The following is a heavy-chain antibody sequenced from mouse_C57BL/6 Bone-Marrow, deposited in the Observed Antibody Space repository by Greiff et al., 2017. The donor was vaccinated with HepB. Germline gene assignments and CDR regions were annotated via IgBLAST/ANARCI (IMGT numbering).Heavy chain of an antibody. CDR1: GFTFSSYG. CDR3: ASPITTVVATSPSYWYFDV. Sequence: EVQVVESGGDLVKPGGSLKLSCAASGFTFSSYGMSWVRQTPDKRLEWVATISSGGSYTDYPDSVKGRFTISRDNAKNTLYLQMSRLKSEDTAMYYCASPITTVVATSPSYWYFDVWGTGTTVTVSS. J-gene: IGHJ1*03. CDR2: ISSGGSYT. V-gene: IGHV5-6*01. D-gene: IGHD1-1*01.